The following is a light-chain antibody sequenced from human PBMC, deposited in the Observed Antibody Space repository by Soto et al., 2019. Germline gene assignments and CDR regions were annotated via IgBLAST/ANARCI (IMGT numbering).Light chain of an antibody. V-gene: IGLV2-14*01. CDR2: EVS. Sequence: PALTQSPYAYGSPGQSVTISCTGTSSYVGGYNYVSWYQQHPGKAPKLMIYEVSNRPSGVSNRFSGSKSGNTASLTISGLQAEDEADYYCSSYTSSSPYVFGTGTKVTV. J-gene: IGLJ1*01. CDR3: SSYTSSSPYV. CDR1: SSYVGGYNY.